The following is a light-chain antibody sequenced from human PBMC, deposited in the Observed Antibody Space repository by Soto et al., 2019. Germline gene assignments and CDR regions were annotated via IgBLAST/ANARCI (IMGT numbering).Light chain of an antibody. CDR2: GAS. CDR1: ESVSTSY. J-gene: IGKJ5*01. Sequence: EIVLTQSPGTLSLSPGERATLSCRASESVSTSYLAWYQQSPGQAPRLLIYGASNRATGIPARFSGSGSGTEFTLTISSLQSEDVAVYYCQQYNNRPPYTFGQGTRLEIK. V-gene: IGKV3D-15*01. CDR3: QQYNNRPPYT.